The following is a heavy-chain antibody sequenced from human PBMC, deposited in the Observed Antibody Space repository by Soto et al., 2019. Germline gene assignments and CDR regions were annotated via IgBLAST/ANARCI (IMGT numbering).Heavy chain of an antibody. J-gene: IGHJ5*02. V-gene: IGHV4-59*01. CDR1: GGSISSYY. Sequence: QVQLQESGPGLVKPSETLSLTCTVSGGSISSYYWSWIRQPPGKGLEWIGYIYYSGSTNYNPSLKSRVTISVDTSKNQFSLKLSSVTAADTAVYYCARDRRYCSGGSCYSLDWFDPWGQGTLVTVSS. D-gene: IGHD2-15*01. CDR2: IYYSGST. CDR3: ARDRRYCSGGSCYSLDWFDP.